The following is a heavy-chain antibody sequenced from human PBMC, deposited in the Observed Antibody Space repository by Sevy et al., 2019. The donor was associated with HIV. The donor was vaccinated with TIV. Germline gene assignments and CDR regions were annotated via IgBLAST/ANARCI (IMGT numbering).Heavy chain of an antibody. CDR1: GGSFCGHY. D-gene: IGHD2-21*02. Sequence: SETLSLTCAVEGGSFCGHYWSWIRQSPGKGLEWIGEIYQTGTTNYNPSLKSRVTISIDTSKSQFSLKVHSVTAADTAVYYCARMKAGIVLVTATRCYSDYWGQGTVVTVSS. CDR3: ARMKAGIVLVTATRCYSDY. CDR2: IYQTGTT. V-gene: IGHV4-34*01. J-gene: IGHJ4*02.